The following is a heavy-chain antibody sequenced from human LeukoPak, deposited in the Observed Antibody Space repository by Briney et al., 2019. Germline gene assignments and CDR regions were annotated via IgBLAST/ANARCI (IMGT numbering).Heavy chain of an antibody. J-gene: IGHJ4*02. D-gene: IGHD3-10*01. Sequence: ASVKVSCKASGYTFTDYYIHWVRQAPGQGLEWMAWINPNSGGTHYAQKFQGRVTMARDTSISTAYMELSRLRSDDTAVYYCARGSGSAVYYPFDNWGQGTLVTVSS. CDR3: ARGSGSAVYYPFDN. CDR1: GYTFTDYY. CDR2: INPNSGGT. V-gene: IGHV1-2*02.